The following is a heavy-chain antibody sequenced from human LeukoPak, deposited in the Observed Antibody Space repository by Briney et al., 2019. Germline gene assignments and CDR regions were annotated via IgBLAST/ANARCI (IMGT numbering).Heavy chain of an antibody. D-gene: IGHD3-10*01. CDR2: IDLNDDK. CDR3: ARIRRDLNYYGSGSSYFDY. CDR1: GFSLSISGMC. J-gene: IGHJ4*02. Sequence: SGPTLVNPTQTLTLTCTFSGFSLSISGMCVSWIRHPPGKALEWLARIDLNDDKYYSTPLKTRLTISKDTSKNQVVLTMTNMDPVDTATYYCARIRRDLNYYGSGSSYFDYWGQGTLVTVSS. V-gene: IGHV2-70*11.